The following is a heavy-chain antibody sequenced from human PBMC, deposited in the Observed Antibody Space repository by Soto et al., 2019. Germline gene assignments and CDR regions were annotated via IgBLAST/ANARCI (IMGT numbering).Heavy chain of an antibody. D-gene: IGHD6-19*01. CDR3: ARDGRQWLYDY. J-gene: IGHJ4*02. Sequence: QVQLVESGGGVVQPGRSLRLSCAASGFTFSSYAMHWVRQAPGKGLEWVAVISYDGSNKYYADSVKGRFTISRDNSKNTLYQQMNSLRAEDTAVYYCARDGRQWLYDYWGQGTLVTVSS. V-gene: IGHV3-30-3*01. CDR1: GFTFSSYA. CDR2: ISYDGSNK.